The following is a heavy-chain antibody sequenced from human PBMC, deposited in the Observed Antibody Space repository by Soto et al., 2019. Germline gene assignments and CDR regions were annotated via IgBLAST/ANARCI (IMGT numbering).Heavy chain of an antibody. V-gene: IGHV4-38-2*02. CDR1: GYSISSGYY. CDR3: ARDDCSSTSCYRHNWFDP. CDR2: IYHSGST. D-gene: IGHD2-2*01. J-gene: IGHJ5*02. Sequence: SETLSLTCAVSGYSISSGYYWGLIRQPPGKGLEWIGSIYHSGSTYYNPSLKSRVTISVDTSKNQFSLKLSSVTAADTAVYYCARDDCSSTSCYRHNWFDPWGQGTLVTVSS.